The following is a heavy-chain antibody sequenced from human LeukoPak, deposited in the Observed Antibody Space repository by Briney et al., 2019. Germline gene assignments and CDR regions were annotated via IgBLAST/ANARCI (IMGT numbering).Heavy chain of an antibody. Sequence: GGSLRLSCAASGFTFSTYAMSWVCQTPEKGLEWVSAISGSGGSTYYADSVKGRFTISRDNSKNTLYLQMNSLRAEDTAVYYCARVRRILWFGDSDAFDIWGQGTMVTVSS. D-gene: IGHD3-10*01. CDR2: ISGSGGST. V-gene: IGHV3-23*01. CDR1: GFTFSTYA. CDR3: ARVRRILWFGDSDAFDI. J-gene: IGHJ3*02.